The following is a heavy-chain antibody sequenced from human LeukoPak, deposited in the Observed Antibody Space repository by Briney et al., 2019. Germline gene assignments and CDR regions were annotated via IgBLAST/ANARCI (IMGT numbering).Heavy chain of an antibody. Sequence: GGSLRLSCAASGFTFSSYAMSWVRQAPGKGLEWVSYISSSGSTIYYADSVKGRFTISRDNAKNSLYLQMNSLRAEDTAVYYCARGDFWALGYYFDYWGQGTLVTVSS. CDR1: GFTFSSYA. CDR2: ISSSGSTI. CDR3: ARGDFWALGYYFDY. J-gene: IGHJ4*02. D-gene: IGHD3-3*01. V-gene: IGHV3-48*04.